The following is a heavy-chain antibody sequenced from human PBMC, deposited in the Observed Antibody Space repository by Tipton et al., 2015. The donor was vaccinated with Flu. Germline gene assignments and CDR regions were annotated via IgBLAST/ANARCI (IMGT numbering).Heavy chain of an antibody. CDR3: ARQGVGTMGPDWFDP. CDR2: IYHSGTT. CDR1: GYSISSGYY. D-gene: IGHD1-26*01. Sequence: LRLSCAVSGYSISSGYYWAWIRQPPEKGLELIATIYHSGTTYYNPSLKSRVTISVDTSKNQFSLKLSFVTAADTAVYYCARQGVGTMGPDWFDPWGQGALVTVSS. J-gene: IGHJ5*02. V-gene: IGHV4-38-2*01.